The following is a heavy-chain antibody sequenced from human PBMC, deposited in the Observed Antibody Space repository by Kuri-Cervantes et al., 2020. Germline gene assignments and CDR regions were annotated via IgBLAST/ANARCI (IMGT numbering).Heavy chain of an antibody. V-gene: IGHV3-7*01. D-gene: IGHD5-12*01. CDR2: IKQDGSEK. Sequence: GGSLRLSCAASGFTFSSYWMSWVRQAPGKGLEWVANIKQDGSEKYYVDSVEGRFTISRDNAKNSVYLQMNSLRAEDTAVYYCARVGYNDYDLDYWGQGTLVTVSS. CDR1: GFTFSSYW. CDR3: ARVGYNDYDLDY. J-gene: IGHJ4*02.